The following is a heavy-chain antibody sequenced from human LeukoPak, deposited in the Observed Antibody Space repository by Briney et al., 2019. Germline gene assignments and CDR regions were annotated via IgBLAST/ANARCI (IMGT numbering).Heavy chain of an antibody. Sequence: GESLKISCKGSGYSFTSYWIGWARQMARKGLEWMGIIYPGDSDTRYSPSFQGLVTISADKSISTAYLQWSSLKASDTAMYFCARSLTARGSYALWGQGTLVTASS. CDR2: IYPGDSDT. V-gene: IGHV5-51*01. CDR3: ARSLTARGSYAL. J-gene: IGHJ4*02. CDR1: GYSFTSYW. D-gene: IGHD1-26*01.